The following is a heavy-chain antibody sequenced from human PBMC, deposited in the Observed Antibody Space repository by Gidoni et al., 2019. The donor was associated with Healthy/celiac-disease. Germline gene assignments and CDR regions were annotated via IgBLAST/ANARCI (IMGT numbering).Heavy chain of an antibody. CDR1: GGSIRSSSYY. V-gene: IGHV4-39*07. CDR2: IDYSGST. CDR3: ASWAYYGRWFDP. Sequence: QLQLQESGPGLVKPSETLSLTCTVSGGSIRSSSYYWGWLRQPPGKGLEWIGSIDYSGSTYYNPSLKSRVTISVDTSKNQFSLKLSSVTAADTAVYYCASWAYYGRWFDPWGQGTRVTVSS. J-gene: IGHJ5*02. D-gene: IGHD3-3*01.